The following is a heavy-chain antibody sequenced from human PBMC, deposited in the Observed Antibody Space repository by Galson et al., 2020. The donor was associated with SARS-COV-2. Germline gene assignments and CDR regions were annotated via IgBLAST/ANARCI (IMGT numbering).Heavy chain of an antibody. V-gene: IGHV3-21*06. CDR1: GFTFRSYS. CDR3: ARGGLFSDFYNGMDV. CDR2: ISGSSSDN. J-gene: IGHJ6*02. Sequence: GGSLRLSCAASGFTFRSYSMNWVRWAPGKGLEWVASISGSSSDNYYGDSVKGRFTISRDNAKNSVDLQMNSLRADDTAAYYCARGGLFSDFYNGMDVWGQGTTVTVSS. D-gene: IGHD2-21*02.